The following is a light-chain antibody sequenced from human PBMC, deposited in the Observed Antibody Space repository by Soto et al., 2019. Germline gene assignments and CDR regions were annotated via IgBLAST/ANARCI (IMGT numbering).Light chain of an antibody. CDR1: QSGLCDFNNKNY. V-gene: IGKV4-1*01. CDR2: WGS. J-gene: IGKJ4*01. CDR3: HQYYTLPLT. Sequence: DIVITQSPYFLCVSLGDRATINCQCNQSGLCDFNNKNYLAWYQQKPGQPLKKIIHWGSVRYYGVSDRFSGSGSATDFTLTISSLQVEDVAVYYCHQYYTLPLTFGGGTKVDIK.